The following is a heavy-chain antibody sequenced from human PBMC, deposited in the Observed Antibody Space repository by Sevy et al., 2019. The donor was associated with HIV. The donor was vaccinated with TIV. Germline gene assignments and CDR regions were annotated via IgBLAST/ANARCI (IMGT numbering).Heavy chain of an antibody. Sequence: ASVKVSCKTSGGTFINFAITWVRQAPGQGLEWMGGFIPLFDTTNYSQKFQGRVTLTAEGSTATAYMELSSLRSEDTAVYYCATSYYDSSGYSPLFYYGMDVWGQGTTVTVSS. J-gene: IGHJ6*02. V-gene: IGHV1-69*13. CDR1: GGTFINFA. CDR3: ATSYYDSSGYSPLFYYGMDV. D-gene: IGHD3-22*01. CDR2: FIPLFDTT.